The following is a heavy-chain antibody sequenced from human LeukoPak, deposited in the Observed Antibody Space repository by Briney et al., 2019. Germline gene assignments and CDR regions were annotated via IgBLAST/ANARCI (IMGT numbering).Heavy chain of an antibody. D-gene: IGHD1/OR15-1a*01. V-gene: IGHV1-2*02. Sequence: ASVKVSCKASGYTFSDYFMHWVRQAPGQGLEWMGWINANSGGTIYAQKFQGRVTMTRDTSISTAYMDLSRLRSDDTAVYYCARDGTGVDPWGQGTLVTVSS. CDR3: ARDGTGVDP. CDR2: INANSGGT. J-gene: IGHJ5*02. CDR1: GYTFSDYF.